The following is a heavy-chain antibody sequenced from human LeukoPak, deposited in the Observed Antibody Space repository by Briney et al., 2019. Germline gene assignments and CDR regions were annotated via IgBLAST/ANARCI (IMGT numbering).Heavy chain of an antibody. Sequence: ASVKVSCKAAGHTFTANYMHWVRQAPGQGLEWVGLINPSRGGTSYAQKFQGRVSMTRDTSITTAYMELSGLRSDDTAVYYCARDISGSYDCWGQGTLVTVSS. D-gene: IGHD3-10*01. CDR3: ARDISGSYDC. CDR2: INPSRGGT. CDR1: GHTFTANY. J-gene: IGHJ4*02. V-gene: IGHV1-2*02.